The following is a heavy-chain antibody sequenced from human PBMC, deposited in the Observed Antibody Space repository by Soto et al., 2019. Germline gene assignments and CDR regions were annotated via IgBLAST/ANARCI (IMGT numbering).Heavy chain of an antibody. J-gene: IGHJ6*02. CDR1: GYTFTSYD. Sequence: QVQLVQSGAEVKKPGASVKVSCKASGYTFTSYDINWVRQATGQGLEWMGWMNPNSGNTGYAQKFQGRVTMTRNTSISTAYMELGSLRSEDTAVYYWAGGVGGGVSEGLGNGMDVWGQGTTVTVSS. V-gene: IGHV1-8*01. D-gene: IGHD1-26*01. CDR2: MNPNSGNT. CDR3: AGGVGGGVSEGLGNGMDV.